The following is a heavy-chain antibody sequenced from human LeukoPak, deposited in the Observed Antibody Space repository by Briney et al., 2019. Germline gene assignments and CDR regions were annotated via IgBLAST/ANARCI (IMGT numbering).Heavy chain of an antibody. J-gene: IGHJ2*01. CDR3: ATSMGGYWYFDL. Sequence: SETLSLTCSVSGDSISSRDYYWSWIRQPPGKGLEWIGYIYYSGSTSYNPSLKSRVTISVDTSKNQFSLKLSSVTAADTAVYYCATSMGGYWYFDLWGRGTLVTVSS. D-gene: IGHD3-16*01. V-gene: IGHV4-61*08. CDR1: GDSISSRDYY. CDR2: IYYSGST.